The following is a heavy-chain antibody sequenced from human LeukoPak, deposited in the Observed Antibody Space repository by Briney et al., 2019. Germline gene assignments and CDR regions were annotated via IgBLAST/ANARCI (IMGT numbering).Heavy chain of an antibody. D-gene: IGHD3-10*01. CDR2: ISYDGSNK. V-gene: IGHV3-30*18. Sequence: PGGSLRLSCAASGFTFSTYGMHWVRQAPGKGLEWVAVISYDGSNKYYADSVKGRFTISRDNSKSTLYLQMNSLRAEDTAVYYCAKGGDYYGSGSYEPDYYFDYWGQGTLVTVSS. CDR3: AKGGDYYGSGSYEPDYYFDY. J-gene: IGHJ4*02. CDR1: GFTFSTYG.